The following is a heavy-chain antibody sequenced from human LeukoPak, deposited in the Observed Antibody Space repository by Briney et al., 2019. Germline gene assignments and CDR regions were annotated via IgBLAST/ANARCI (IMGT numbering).Heavy chain of an antibody. CDR2: ISGSGGST. Sequence: GGSLRLSCAASGFTFSSYAMSWVRQAPGKGLEWVSAISGSGGSTYYADSVKGRFTISRDNSKNTLYLQMNSLRAEDTAVYYCAKGGHVVPAAILDYWGQGTLVTGSS. CDR3: AKGGHVVPAAILDY. CDR1: GFTFSSYA. V-gene: IGHV3-23*01. D-gene: IGHD2-2*02. J-gene: IGHJ4*01.